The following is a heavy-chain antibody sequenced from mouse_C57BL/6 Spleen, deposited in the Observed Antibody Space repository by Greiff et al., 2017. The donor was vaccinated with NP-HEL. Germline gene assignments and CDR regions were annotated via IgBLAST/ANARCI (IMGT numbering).Heavy chain of an antibody. D-gene: IGHD1-1*01. J-gene: IGHJ2*01. CDR3: ARDITTVVAYYFDY. V-gene: IGHV5-6*01. CDR2: ISSGGSYT. Sequence: DVHLVESGGDLVKPGGSLKLSCAASGFTFSSYGMSWVRQTPDKRLEWVATISSGGSYTYYPDSVKGRFTISRDNAKNTLYLQMSSLKSEDTAMYYCARDITTVVAYYFDYWGQGTTLTVSS. CDR1: GFTFSSYG.